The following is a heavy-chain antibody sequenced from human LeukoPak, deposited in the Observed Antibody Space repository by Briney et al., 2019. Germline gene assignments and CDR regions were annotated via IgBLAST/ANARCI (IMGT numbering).Heavy chain of an antibody. V-gene: IGHV3-30*18. CDR1: GFTFSGCA. CDR2: VSYDGNDY. D-gene: IGHD6-19*01. CDR3: AKPTGDTGWYGLFEY. Sequence: GGSLRLSCAASGFTFSGCAMNWVRQAPGKGLEWVAVVSYDGNDYYYADSVKGRFTISRDNSKNTLYLQMNSLRAEDTAVYYCAKPTGDTGWYGLFEYWGQGTLVTVSS. J-gene: IGHJ4*02.